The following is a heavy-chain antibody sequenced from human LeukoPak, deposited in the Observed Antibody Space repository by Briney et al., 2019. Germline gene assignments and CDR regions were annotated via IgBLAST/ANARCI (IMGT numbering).Heavy chain of an antibody. CDR2: IWGGGAGA. CDR1: GFTFTSYA. D-gene: IGHD3-10*02. V-gene: IGHV3-23*01. CDR3: AKCSASYDNYALDM. J-gene: IGHJ3*02. Sequence: GGSLRLSCAASGFTFTSYAMNWVRQAPGKGLEWVAFIWGGGAGARYADAAKGRFTISRDNSKNTLYLHMNTLRVEDTATYYCAKCSASYDNYALDMRGQGTVVIVSS.